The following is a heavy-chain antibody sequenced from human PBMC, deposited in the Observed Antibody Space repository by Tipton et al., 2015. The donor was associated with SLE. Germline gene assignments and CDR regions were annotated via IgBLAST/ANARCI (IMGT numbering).Heavy chain of an antibody. CDR2: VFHTGTT. J-gene: IGHJ6*02. CDR1: GGPISDIHW. Sequence: TLSLTCAVSGGPISDIHWWSWIRQPPGKGLEWIGEVFHTGTTNYNPSLKSRVTISLDRSKNQFSLKLKSVTAADTAVYYCATGDLVYYYQGMDVWGQGTTVTVSS. D-gene: IGHD2-21*01. CDR3: ATGDLVYYYQGMDV. V-gene: IGHV4-4*02.